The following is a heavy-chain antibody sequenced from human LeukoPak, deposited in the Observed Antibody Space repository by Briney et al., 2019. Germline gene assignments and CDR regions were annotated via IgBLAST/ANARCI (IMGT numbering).Heavy chain of an antibody. CDR1: GFTFSNYA. CDR2: ISDSGGST. V-gene: IGHV3-23*01. CDR3: ARDQGSLPVWFYYYMDV. D-gene: IGHD3-16*01. Sequence: GGSLRLSCAASGFTFSNYAMSWVRQAPGKGLEWVSTISDSGGSTYSADSVKGRFTISRDNSKNTLYLQMNSLRDEDTAVYYCARDQGSLPVWFYYYMDVWGSGTTVTVSS. J-gene: IGHJ6*03.